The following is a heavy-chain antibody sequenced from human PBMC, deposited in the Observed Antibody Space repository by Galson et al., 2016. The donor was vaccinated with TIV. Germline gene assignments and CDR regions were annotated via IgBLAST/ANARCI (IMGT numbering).Heavy chain of an antibody. J-gene: IGHJ4*02. CDR3: ARYSNDEGDAYGFAY. V-gene: IGHV4-34*01. CDR1: GGSLSGYY. D-gene: IGHD1-1*01. CDR2: INHRAIT. Sequence: SETLSLTCTVYGGSLSGYYWSWIRQSPGKGLVWIGEINHRAITNYNPSFKSRVAISVDTSKNQFSLKVSSVTAADTAVYYCARYSNDEGDAYGFAYWGQGTLVTVSS.